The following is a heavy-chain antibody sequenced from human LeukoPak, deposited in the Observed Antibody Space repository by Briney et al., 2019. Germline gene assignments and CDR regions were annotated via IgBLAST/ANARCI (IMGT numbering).Heavy chain of an antibody. D-gene: IGHD3-22*01. CDR1: GFTFSSYA. CDR2: ISYDGSNK. V-gene: IGHV3-30*04. J-gene: IGHJ4*02. CDR3: AREAQPTYYYDSSGYSVGY. Sequence: GGSLRLSCAASGFTFSSYAMHWVRQAPGKGLEWVAVISYDGSNKYYADSVKGRFTISRDNSKNTLYLQMNSLRAEDTAVYYCAREAQPTYYYDSSGYSVGYWGQGTLVTVSS.